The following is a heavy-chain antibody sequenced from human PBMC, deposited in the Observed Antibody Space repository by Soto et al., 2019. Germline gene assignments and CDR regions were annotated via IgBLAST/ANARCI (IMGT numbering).Heavy chain of an antibody. CDR3: ARVSGSYYYGMDV. J-gene: IGHJ6*02. Sequence: SETLSLTCAVSGGSIGSSNGWSWVRQPPGKGLEWIGEIYHSGSTNYNPSLKSRVTISVDKSKNQFSLKLSSVTAADTAVYYCARVSGSYYYGMDVWGQGITVTVSS. CDR1: GGSIGSSNG. D-gene: IGHD1-26*01. V-gene: IGHV4-4*02. CDR2: IYHSGST.